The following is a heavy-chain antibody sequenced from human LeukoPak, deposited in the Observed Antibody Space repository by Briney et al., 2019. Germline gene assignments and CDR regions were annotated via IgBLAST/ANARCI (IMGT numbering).Heavy chain of an antibody. J-gene: IGHJ5*02. D-gene: IGHD3-10*01. V-gene: IGHV3-9*01. CDR3: AKDIGLRLLWFSPMRFDP. Sequence: QPGRSLRLSCAASGFTFDDYAMHWVRQAPGKGLEWVSGISWNSGSIGYADSVKGRFTISRDNAKNSLYLQMNSLRAEDTALYYCAKDIGLRLLWFSPMRFDPWGQGTLVTVSS. CDR1: GFTFDDYA. CDR2: ISWNSGSI.